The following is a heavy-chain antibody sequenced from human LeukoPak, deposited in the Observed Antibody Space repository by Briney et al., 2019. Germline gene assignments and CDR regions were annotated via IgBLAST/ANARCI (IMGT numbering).Heavy chain of an antibody. D-gene: IGHD6-13*01. Sequence: GGSLRLSCAVSGFTVSSNYMNWVRQAPGKGLEWVANIKPDGSVGYYVDSVRGRFIISRDNAGNSLYLQMNSLRVEDTAVYYCTQNLVAAAGDHWGQGTLLIVSS. CDR3: TQNLVAAAGDH. CDR2: IKPDGSVG. J-gene: IGHJ4*02. V-gene: IGHV3-7*01. CDR1: GFTVSSNY.